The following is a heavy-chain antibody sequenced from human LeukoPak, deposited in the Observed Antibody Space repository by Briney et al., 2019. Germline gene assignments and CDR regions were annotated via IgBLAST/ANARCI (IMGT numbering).Heavy chain of an antibody. CDR1: CWSISSSSYY. CDR3: ARHEAYCGGDCYPDAFDI. V-gene: IGHV4-39*01. Sequence: LETLSPTCNFSCWSISSSSYYWGWVPPPPRKGLEGVGGIYYSGSTYYNPSLKSRVTISVDTSKNQFSLKLSSVTAADTAVYYCARHEAYCGGDCYPDAFDIWGQGTMVTVSS. D-gene: IGHD2-21*02. CDR2: IYYSGST. J-gene: IGHJ3*02.